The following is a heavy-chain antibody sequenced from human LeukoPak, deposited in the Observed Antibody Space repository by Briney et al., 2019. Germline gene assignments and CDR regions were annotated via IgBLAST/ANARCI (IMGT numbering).Heavy chain of an antibody. CDR2: ISGSGGST. D-gene: IGHD1-26*01. CDR1: GFTFSSYA. V-gene: IGHV3-23*01. Sequence: GGSLRLSCAASGFTFSSYAMSWVRQAPGKGLEWVSAISGSGGSTYYADSVKGRFTISRDNSKNTLYLQMNSLRAEDTAVYYCAECLEWELLRVDAFDIWGQGTMVTVSS. CDR3: AECLEWELLRVDAFDI. J-gene: IGHJ3*02.